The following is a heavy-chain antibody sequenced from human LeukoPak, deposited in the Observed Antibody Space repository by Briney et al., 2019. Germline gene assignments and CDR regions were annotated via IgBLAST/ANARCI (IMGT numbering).Heavy chain of an antibody. V-gene: IGHV4-34*01. D-gene: IGHD3-22*01. Sequence: SETLSLTCAVYGGSFSGYYWSWIRQPPGKGLEWIGEINHSGSTNYNPSLKSRVTISVDTSKNQFSLKLSSVTAADTAVYYCARGYYYDSSGPFDYWGQGTLVTVSS. J-gene: IGHJ4*02. CDR3: ARGYYYDSSGPFDY. CDR1: GGSFSGYY. CDR2: INHSGST.